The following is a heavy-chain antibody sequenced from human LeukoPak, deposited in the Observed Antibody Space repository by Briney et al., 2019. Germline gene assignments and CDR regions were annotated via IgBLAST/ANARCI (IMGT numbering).Heavy chain of an antibody. V-gene: IGHV3-7*01. CDR3: AREDIVVVVAATEEIYYFDY. J-gene: IGHJ4*02. D-gene: IGHD2-15*01. Sequence: GGSLRLSCAASGFTFSSYWMSWVRQAPGKGLEWVANIKQDGSEKYCVDSVKGRFTISRDNAKNSLYLQMNSLRAEDTAVYYCAREDIVVVVAATEEIYYFDYWGQGTLVTVSS. CDR1: GFTFSSYW. CDR2: IKQDGSEK.